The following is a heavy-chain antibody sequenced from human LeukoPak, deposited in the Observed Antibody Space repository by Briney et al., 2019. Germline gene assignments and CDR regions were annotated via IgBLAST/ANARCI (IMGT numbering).Heavy chain of an antibody. CDR1: GFIFNNYG. CDR3: ARAGSGTYYHYYGMDV. J-gene: IGHJ6*02. Sequence: PGGSLRLSCTASGFIFNNYGMNWVRQAPGKGLEWVANIKQDGSEKYYVDSVKGRFTISRDNAKKSLYLQMNSLRVEDTAVYYCARAGSGTYYHYYGMDVWGQGTTVTVSS. CDR2: IKQDGSEK. D-gene: IGHD1-26*01. V-gene: IGHV3-7*01.